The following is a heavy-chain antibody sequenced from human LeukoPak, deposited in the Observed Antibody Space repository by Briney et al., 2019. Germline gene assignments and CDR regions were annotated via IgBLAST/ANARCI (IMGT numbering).Heavy chain of an antibody. Sequence: GGSLRLSCAASGFTFSDYYMSWIRQAPGKGLEWVSYISSSGSTIYYADSVKGRFTISGDNAKNSLYLQMNSLRAEDTALYYCAKANYYDSSGTNFDYWGQGTLVTVSS. D-gene: IGHD3-22*01. J-gene: IGHJ4*02. V-gene: IGHV3-11*01. CDR2: ISSSGSTI. CDR1: GFTFSDYY. CDR3: AKANYYDSSGTNFDY.